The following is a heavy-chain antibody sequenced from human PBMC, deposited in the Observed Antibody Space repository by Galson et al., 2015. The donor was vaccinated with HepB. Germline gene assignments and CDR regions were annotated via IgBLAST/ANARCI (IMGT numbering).Heavy chain of an antibody. CDR2: ISGNGGFT. V-gene: IGHV3-23*01. CDR3: AKDGYYDGSSFSRPGDY. D-gene: IGHD3-22*01. J-gene: IGHJ4*02. Sequence: SLRLSCAASGFTFSSYAMSWVRQAPGKGLEWVSTISGNGGFTYYADSVKGRFTISRDNSKNTLYLQMNSLRAEDTAVYYCAKDGYYDGSSFSRPGDYWGQGTLVTVSS. CDR1: GFTFSSYA.